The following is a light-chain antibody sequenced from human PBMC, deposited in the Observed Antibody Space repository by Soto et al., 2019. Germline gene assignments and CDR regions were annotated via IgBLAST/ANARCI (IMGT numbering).Light chain of an antibody. J-gene: IGKJ4*01. CDR2: VAS. Sequence: AIQMTQSPSSVSASVGDRVTITCRASQDIGDDLGWYQQKPGKVPNLLIYVASSLQSGVPSRFSGSGSGTDFTLTISSLQPEDSATYYCLQDYNYPLTFGGGNKVEIK. CDR1: QDIGDD. V-gene: IGKV1-6*02. CDR3: LQDYNYPLT.